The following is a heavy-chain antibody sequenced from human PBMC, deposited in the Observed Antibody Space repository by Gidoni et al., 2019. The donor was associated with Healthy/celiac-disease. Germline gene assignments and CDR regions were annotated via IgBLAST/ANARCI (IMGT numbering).Heavy chain of an antibody. CDR1: GFTFSSYA. J-gene: IGHJ4*02. D-gene: IGHD3-3*01. Sequence: EVQLLESGGGLVQPGGSLRLSCAASGFTFSSYAMSWVRQAPGKGLEWGSAISGSGGSTYDADSVKGRFTISRDNSKNTLYLQMNSLRAEDTAVYYCAKQTYYDFWSGYTPFDYWGQGTLVTVSS. CDR2: ISGSGGST. CDR3: AKQTYYDFWSGYTPFDY. V-gene: IGHV3-23*01.